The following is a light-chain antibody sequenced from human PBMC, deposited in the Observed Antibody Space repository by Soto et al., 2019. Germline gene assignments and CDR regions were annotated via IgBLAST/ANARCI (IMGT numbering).Light chain of an antibody. CDR3: KKYNSDICK. Sequence: IHMTHSPSSLSASVLDGVTITCRSSQGISNSLAWYQQKPGKVPKLLIYAASTLHSGVPSRFSGSGSATDFTLTIRSLQPEDVETSYPKKYNSDICKFGKRHXVDIK. CDR2: AAS. V-gene: IGKV1-27*01. CDR1: QGISNS. J-gene: IGKJ1*01.